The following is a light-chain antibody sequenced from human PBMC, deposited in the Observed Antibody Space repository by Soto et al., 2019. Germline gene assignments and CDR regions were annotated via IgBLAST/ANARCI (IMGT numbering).Light chain of an antibody. V-gene: IGKV2-30*01. Sequence: VVMTQSPRARAATPGRAGPISFSSGQRLVETDGNTYLNWFQQRPGQSPRRLIYKVSNRDSGVPDRFSGSGSGTDFTLKISRVEAEDVGVYYCMQPLQTPKINFGQGTRLEIK. CDR3: MQPLQTPKIN. CDR1: QRLVETDGNTY. CDR2: KVS. J-gene: IGKJ5*01.